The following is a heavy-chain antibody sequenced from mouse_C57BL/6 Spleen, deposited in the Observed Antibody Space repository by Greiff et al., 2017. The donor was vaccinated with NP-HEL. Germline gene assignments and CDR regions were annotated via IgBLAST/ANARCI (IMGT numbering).Heavy chain of an antibody. V-gene: IGHV1-81*01. CDR1: GYTFTSYG. CDR3: ARRCYYGSSPYYFDY. Sequence: QVQLQQSGAELARPGASVKLSCKASGYTFTSYGISWVKQRTGQGLEWIGEIYPRSGNTYYDEKFKGKATLTADKSSSTAYMELRSLTSEDSAVYYCARRCYYGSSPYYFDYWGQGTTLTVSS. D-gene: IGHD1-1*01. J-gene: IGHJ2*01. CDR2: IYPRSGNT.